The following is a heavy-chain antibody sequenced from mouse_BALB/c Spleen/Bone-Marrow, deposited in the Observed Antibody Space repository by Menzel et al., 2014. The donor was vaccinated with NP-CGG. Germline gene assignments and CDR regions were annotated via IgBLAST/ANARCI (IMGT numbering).Heavy chain of an antibody. D-gene: IGHD2-4*01. CDR3: TRVITTGSAWFAY. CDR2: IYPGNSDT. Sequence: VQLKESGTVLARPGASVKMSCKASGYTFTSYWMHWVKQGPGQGLEWIGTIYPGNSDTSYNQKFKGKAKLTAVTSTSTAYMELSSLTNEDSAVYYCTRVITTGSAWFAYWGQGTLVTVS. V-gene: IGHV1-5*01. CDR1: GYTFTSYW. J-gene: IGHJ3*01.